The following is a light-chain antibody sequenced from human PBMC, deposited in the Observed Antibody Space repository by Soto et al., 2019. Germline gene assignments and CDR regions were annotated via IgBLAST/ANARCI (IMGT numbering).Light chain of an antibody. CDR3: QQRSNWPIT. CDR2: DAS. CDR1: QSVSNNY. V-gene: IGKV3-11*01. J-gene: IGKJ5*01. Sequence: EIVSTQSPGTLSLSPGERATLSCRASQSVSNNYLAWYQQKPGQAPRLLIYDASNRATGVPARFSGSGSGTDFTLTISSLDLEDFAVYYCQQRSNWPITFGQGTRLEIK.